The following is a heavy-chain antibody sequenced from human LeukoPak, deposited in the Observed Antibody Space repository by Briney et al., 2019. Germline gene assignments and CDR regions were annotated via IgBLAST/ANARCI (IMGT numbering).Heavy chain of an antibody. J-gene: IGHJ5*02. CDR2: MSYGGSNK. V-gene: IGHV3-30-3*01. CDR1: GFTFSSYA. D-gene: IGHD2-2*02. Sequence: GGSLRLSCAASGFTFSSYAMHWVRQAPGKGLEWVAVMSYGGSNKYYSDSVKGRFTISRDDSKNTLYLQMNSLRAEDTAVYYCARDEGYCSSTSCYTGSRRKTPNNWFDPWGQGTLVTVSS. CDR3: ARDEGYCSSTSCYTGSRRKTPNNWFDP.